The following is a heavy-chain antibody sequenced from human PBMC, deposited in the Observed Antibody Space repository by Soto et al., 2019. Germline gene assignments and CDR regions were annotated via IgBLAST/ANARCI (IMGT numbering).Heavy chain of an antibody. CDR2: INPNSGAT. CDR3: ARAVWGSSQEFDN. V-gene: IGHV1-2*03. J-gene: IGHJ4*02. CDR1: GFNFAGYF. D-gene: IGHD3-16*01. Sequence: VASVKVSCKASGFNFAGYFLHWVQQAPGQGLEWMGWINPNSGATKDAQKFQGRVTMTWDTSISSAYIELVSLRFDDAAVYYCARAVWGSSQEFDNWGQGTRVTVSS.